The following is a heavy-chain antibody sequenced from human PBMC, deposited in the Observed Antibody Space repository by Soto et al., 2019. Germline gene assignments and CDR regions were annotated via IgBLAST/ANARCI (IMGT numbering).Heavy chain of an antibody. CDR1: GYTFTIYD. J-gene: IGHJ4*02. CDR3: ARWDGDYGFDY. Sequence: QVQLVQSGAEVKKPGASVKVSCKASGYTFTIYDINSVRQATGQGLEWMGWMIPNSGTTGYAQKFQGRVTMTRNTSMSTGYMELSSLRSEDTAVYYCARWDGDYGFDYWGQGTLVTVSS. V-gene: IGHV1-8*01. D-gene: IGHD4-17*01. CDR2: MIPNSGTT.